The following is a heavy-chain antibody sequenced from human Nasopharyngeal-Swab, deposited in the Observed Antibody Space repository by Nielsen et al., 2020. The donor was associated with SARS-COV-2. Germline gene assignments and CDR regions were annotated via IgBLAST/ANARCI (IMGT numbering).Heavy chain of an antibody. Sequence: ESLKISCTVSGGSISSYYWSWIRQPAEKGLEWIGRIYTSGSTNYNPSLKSRVTMSVDTSKNQFSLKLSSVTAADTAVYYCARGPEYYDFWSGYPGNAFDIWGQGTMVTVSS. V-gene: IGHV4-4*07. D-gene: IGHD3-3*01. CDR2: IYTSGST. CDR3: ARGPEYYDFWSGYPGNAFDI. CDR1: GGSISSYY. J-gene: IGHJ3*02.